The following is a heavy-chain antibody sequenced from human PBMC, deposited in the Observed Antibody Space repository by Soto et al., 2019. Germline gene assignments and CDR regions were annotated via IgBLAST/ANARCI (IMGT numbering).Heavy chain of an antibody. D-gene: IGHD3-16*01. CDR2: IYTTGST. Sequence: PSETLSLTCTVSGGSISSYYWSWIRQPPGKGLEWIGRIYTTGSTNYNPALKSRVAMSLDTSTNQVSLKLRSVTAADTAVYYCARDEYYDSNNWFDPWGPGTLVTVSS. V-gene: IGHV4-4*07. CDR1: GGSISSYY. CDR3: ARDEYYDSNNWFDP. J-gene: IGHJ5*02.